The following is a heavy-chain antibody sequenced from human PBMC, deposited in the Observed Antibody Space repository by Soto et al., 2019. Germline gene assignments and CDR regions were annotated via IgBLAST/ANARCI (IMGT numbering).Heavy chain of an antibody. CDR1: GFTFSNAW. V-gene: IGHV3-15*07. Sequence: EVQLVESGGGLVKPGGSLRLSCAASGFTFSNAWMNWVRQAPGKGLEWVGRIKSKTDGGTTDYAAPVKGRFTISRDDSKNTLYLQMNSLKTEDTAVYYCTTGLGFGELLMEWEFYYYYGMDVWGQGTTVTVSS. CDR3: TTGLGFGELLMEWEFYYYYGMDV. D-gene: IGHD3-10*01. CDR2: IKSKTDGGTT. J-gene: IGHJ6*02.